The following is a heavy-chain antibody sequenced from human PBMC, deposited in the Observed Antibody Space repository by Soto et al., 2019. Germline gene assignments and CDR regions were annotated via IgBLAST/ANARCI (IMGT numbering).Heavy chain of an antibody. CDR3: SRGRDPHTGGRT. D-gene: IGHD3-16*01. CDR2: IHPSGDT. CDR1: SGSFSTYY. J-gene: IGHJ5*02. Sequence: QVQLQQWGAGLLKPSETLSLTCAVDSGSFSTYYCSWTRQPPGKGLEWIGEIHPSGDTDYNPSLSNSITISLNTSKNQFSLKLTSVTAADTAVYFCSRGRDPHTGGRTWGQGTLVTVSS. V-gene: IGHV4-34*02.